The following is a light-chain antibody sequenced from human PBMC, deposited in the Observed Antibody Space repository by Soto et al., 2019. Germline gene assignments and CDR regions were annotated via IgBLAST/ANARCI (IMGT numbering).Light chain of an antibody. CDR1: QAISSH. V-gene: IGKV1-9*01. CDR3: QQLNSYPLS. J-gene: IGKJ3*01. CDR2: GAS. Sequence: DIQLTQSPSFLSASVGGRVTITCRASQAISSHLAWYQQKPGNAPNLLIYGASTLQSGVPSRFSGSGSGTQFTLTISSLQPEDFATYYCQQLNSYPLSFGPGTTVDIK.